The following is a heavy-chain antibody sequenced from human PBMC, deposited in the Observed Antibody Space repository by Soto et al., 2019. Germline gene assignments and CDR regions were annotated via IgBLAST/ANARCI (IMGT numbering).Heavy chain of an antibody. J-gene: IGHJ6*02. CDR2: MNPNSGNT. Sequence: ASVKVSCKASGYTFTSYDINWVRQATGQGLEWMGWMNPNSGNTGYAQKFQGRVTMTRNTSISTAYMELSSLRSEDTAVYYCAVYDFWSGYSWYYGMDVWGQGTTVTVSS. D-gene: IGHD3-3*01. CDR3: AVYDFWSGYSWYYGMDV. V-gene: IGHV1-8*01. CDR1: GYTFTSYD.